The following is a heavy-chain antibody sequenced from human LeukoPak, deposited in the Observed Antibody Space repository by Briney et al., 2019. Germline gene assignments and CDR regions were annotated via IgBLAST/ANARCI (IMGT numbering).Heavy chain of an antibody. D-gene: IGHD2-2*01. J-gene: IGHJ5*02. CDR1: GVSISSYF. V-gene: IGHV4-4*07. CDR3: ARESLYCSSSCWENWFDP. Sequence: SETLSLTCTFSGVSISSYFWSWIRQPAEKGLEWIGRIYTIGSANYNPTLQRRVTMSPDTSKNQCSLKLSSVTAADTAVYYCARESLYCSSSCWENWFDPWRQRPLV. CDR2: IYTIGSA.